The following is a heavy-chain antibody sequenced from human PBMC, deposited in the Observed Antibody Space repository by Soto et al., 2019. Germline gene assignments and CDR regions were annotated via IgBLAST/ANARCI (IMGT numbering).Heavy chain of an antibody. CDR1: GGSITSAGDY. D-gene: IGHD6-19*01. Sequence: QVQLQESGPGLLKPSETLSLTCTVSGGSITSAGDYWSWIRQHPGKGLEWIGYIHHISGNTYYTPSLKSRVTISVDTSKNQLSLKLTSVTAADTAVYYCARESGSGWHALDYWGQGTLVTVSS. V-gene: IGHV4-31*03. CDR3: ARESGSGWHALDY. J-gene: IGHJ4*02. CDR2: IHHISGNT.